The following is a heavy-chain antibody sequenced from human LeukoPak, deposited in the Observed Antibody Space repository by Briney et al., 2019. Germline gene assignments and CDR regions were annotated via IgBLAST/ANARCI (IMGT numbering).Heavy chain of an antibody. Sequence: GGSLRLSCAASGFAFSRHGIHWVRQAPGKGLEWVAFIPYDGSNKFYADSVKGRFTISRDNSKNTLNLQMNSLRSEDAAVYYCARGGTSGSYQFDYWGQGTLVTVSS. CDR2: IPYDGSNK. D-gene: IGHD1-26*01. CDR3: ARGGTSGSYQFDY. CDR1: GFAFSRHG. J-gene: IGHJ4*02. V-gene: IGHV3-30*02.